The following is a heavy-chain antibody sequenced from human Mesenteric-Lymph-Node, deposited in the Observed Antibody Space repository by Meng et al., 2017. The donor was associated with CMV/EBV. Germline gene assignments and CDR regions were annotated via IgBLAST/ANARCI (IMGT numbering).Heavy chain of an antibody. V-gene: IGHV1-69*02. CDR2: IIPILGIA. J-gene: IGHJ6*02. Sequence: SVKVSCKASGGTFSSYTISWVRQAPGQGLEWMGRIIPILGIANYAQKFQGRVTITADKSTSTAYMELSSLRSEDTAVYYCARGKARWRLQNYYYYGMDVWGQGTTVTVSS. CDR3: ARGKARWRLQNYYYYGMDV. D-gene: IGHD2-21*01. CDR1: GGTFSSYT.